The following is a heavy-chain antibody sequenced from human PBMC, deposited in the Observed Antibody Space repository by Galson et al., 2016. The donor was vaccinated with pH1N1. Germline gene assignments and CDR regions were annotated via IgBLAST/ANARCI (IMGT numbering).Heavy chain of an antibody. CDR2: ILYDGSNK. CDR1: GFTFSRYD. V-gene: IGHV3-30-3*01. CDR3: ARDKQVLRFFDH. J-gene: IGHJ4*02. D-gene: IGHD3-3*01. Sequence: SLRLSCAASGFTFSRYDMHWVRQAPGKGLEWVAIILYDGSNKYYADSVKGRFTISRDNSQNTLYLQMNSLRAEDTAVYYCARDKQVLRFFDHWGQGTLVTVSS.